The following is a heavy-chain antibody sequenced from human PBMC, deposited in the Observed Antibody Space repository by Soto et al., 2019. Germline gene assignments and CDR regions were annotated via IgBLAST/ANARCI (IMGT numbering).Heavy chain of an antibody. J-gene: IGHJ6*02. Sequence: SATLSLTCTVSGVSIITSDYHWVLIRQPPGKGLEWMGSVYYSGSTNYNPSLQSRVTISADTSKNQFSLKLSSVIAADTAVYYCARHPLFTGGTCYFHPYHLAVRAQVTTVPVSS. V-gene: IGHV4-39*01. CDR2: VYYSGST. CDR3: ARHPLFTGGTCYFHPYHLAV. CDR1: GVSIITSDYH. D-gene: IGHD2-15*01.